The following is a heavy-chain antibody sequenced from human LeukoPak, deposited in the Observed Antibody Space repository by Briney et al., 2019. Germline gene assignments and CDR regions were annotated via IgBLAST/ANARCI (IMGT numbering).Heavy chain of an antibody. CDR3: AGSSSWYNGTDV. D-gene: IGHD6-13*01. CDR2: INSDGGTI. J-gene: IGHJ6*02. Sequence: GGSLRLSCAASGFTFSSYWMPWVRQAPGKGLVWVSRINSDGGTITYADSVKGRFTISRDNAKNTLYLQMNSLRAEDTAVYYCAGSSSWYNGTDVWSQGTTVTVSS. V-gene: IGHV3-74*01. CDR1: GFTFSSYW.